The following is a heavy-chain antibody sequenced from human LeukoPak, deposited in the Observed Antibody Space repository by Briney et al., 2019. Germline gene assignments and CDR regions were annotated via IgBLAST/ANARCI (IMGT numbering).Heavy chain of an antibody. CDR1: GFTFRDYV. CDR3: ARARMVGGTTYYFAY. J-gene: IGHJ4*02. D-gene: IGHD1-26*01. V-gene: IGHV3-33*01. CDR2: IWYDGTTK. Sequence: GRSLRLSCAASGFTFRDYVMHWVRQAPGKGLEWVALIWYDGTTKDYADSVKGRFTISRDNSKNTLYLQMNSLRAEDTAVYYCARARMVGGTTYYFAYWGQGTLVTVSS.